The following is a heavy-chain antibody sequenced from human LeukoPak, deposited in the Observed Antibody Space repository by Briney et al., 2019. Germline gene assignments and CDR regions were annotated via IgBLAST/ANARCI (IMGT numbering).Heavy chain of an antibody. V-gene: IGHV4-39*01. Sequence: SETLSLTCTVSGVSISTDNWWAWIRQAPGKGLEWIASIYYTGLTHYNPSLRSRVTISADTSIKQVSLKLTSVTAADTAVYYCARQVPRGTWTFASWGRGTLVAASS. D-gene: IGHD3/OR15-3a*01. CDR1: GVSISTDNW. CDR2: IYYTGLT. J-gene: IGHJ4*02. CDR3: ARQVPRGTWTFAS.